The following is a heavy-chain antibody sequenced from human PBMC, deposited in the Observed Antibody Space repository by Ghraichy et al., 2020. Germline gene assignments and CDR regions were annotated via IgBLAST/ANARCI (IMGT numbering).Heavy chain of an antibody. Sequence: GESLNISCAASGFTFSSYAMSWVRQAPGKGLEWVSAIGGSGGSTYYADSVKGRFTISRDNSKNTLYLQMNSLRAGDTAVYYCAKVVVILPGNAFDIWGQGTMVTFSS. J-gene: IGHJ3*02. V-gene: IGHV3-23*01. CDR2: IGGSGGST. CDR3: AKVVVILPGNAFDI. D-gene: IGHD3-22*01. CDR1: GFTFSSYA.